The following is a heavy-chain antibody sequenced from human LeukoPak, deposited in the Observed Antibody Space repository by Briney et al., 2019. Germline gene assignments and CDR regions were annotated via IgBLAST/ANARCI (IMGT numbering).Heavy chain of an antibody. V-gene: IGHV4-31*11. CDR3: ARESLAYYFDY. CDR2: IYYSGST. D-gene: IGHD3-16*01. Sequence: SETLSLTCAVSGGSISSGGYYWSWIRQHPGKGLEWIGYIYYSGSTYYNPSLKSRVTISVDTSKNQFSLKLSSVTAADTAVYYCARESLAYYFDYWGQGTLVTVSS. CDR1: GGSISSGGYY. J-gene: IGHJ4*02.